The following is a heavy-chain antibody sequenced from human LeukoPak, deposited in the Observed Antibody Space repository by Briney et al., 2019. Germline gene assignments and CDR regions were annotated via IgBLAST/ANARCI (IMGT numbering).Heavy chain of an antibody. Sequence: PGGSLRLSCAASGFTFSNYDMHWVRQAPGKGLEWVSAISGSGGSTYYADSVKGRFTISRDNSKNTLYLQMNSLRAEDTAVYYCAKEDYYDSSGYYYVGGPVDYWGQGTLVTVSS. V-gene: IGHV3-23*01. D-gene: IGHD3-22*01. CDR3: AKEDYYDSSGYYYVGGPVDY. CDR1: GFTFSNYD. J-gene: IGHJ4*02. CDR2: ISGSGGST.